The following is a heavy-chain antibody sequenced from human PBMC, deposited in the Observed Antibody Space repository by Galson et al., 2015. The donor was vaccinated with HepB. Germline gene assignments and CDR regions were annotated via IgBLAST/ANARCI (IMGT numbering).Heavy chain of an antibody. V-gene: IGHV4-59*05. Sequence: LRLSCAASGFTFSNAWMNWVRQAPGKGLEWIGRIYYSGSTYYNPSLKSRVTITVNTSKNQFSLQLSSVTAADTAVDYCARALHRTDCSSWYHYCDYWGQGTLVTVSS. CDR1: GFTFSNAW. J-gene: IGHJ4*02. D-gene: IGHD6-13*01. CDR2: IYYSGST. CDR3: ARALHRTDCSSWYHYCDY.